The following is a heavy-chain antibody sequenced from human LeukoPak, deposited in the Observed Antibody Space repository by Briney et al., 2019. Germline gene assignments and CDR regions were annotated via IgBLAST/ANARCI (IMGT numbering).Heavy chain of an antibody. CDR2: IHSSGIT. CDR1: GGSVSSGSYY. J-gene: IGHJ4*02. CDR3: ARVNHKIGPGSYYAPFDY. Sequence: PSETLSLTCTVSGGSVSSGSYYWSWIRQPPGKGLEWIGRIHSSGITNYSPSLRSRVTISADTSRNQLSLKVTSVTAADTAVYYCARVNHKIGPGSYYAPFDYWGQGILVTVSP. V-gene: IGHV4-61*01. D-gene: IGHD3-10*01.